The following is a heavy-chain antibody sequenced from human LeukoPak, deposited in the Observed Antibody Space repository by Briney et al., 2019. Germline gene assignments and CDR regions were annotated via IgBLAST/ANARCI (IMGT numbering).Heavy chain of an antibody. D-gene: IGHD6-19*01. Sequence: GGSLRLSCAASGFTFSSYAMGWVRQAPGKGLEWFSGISGSAYSTYYADSVQGRFTISRDNSKNTLYLQMNSLRAEDTAVYYCAKDIVGEWLVLYSFDSWGQGTLVTVSS. CDR1: GFTFSSYA. J-gene: IGHJ4*02. CDR2: ISGSAYST. V-gene: IGHV3-23*01. CDR3: AKDIVGEWLVLYSFDS.